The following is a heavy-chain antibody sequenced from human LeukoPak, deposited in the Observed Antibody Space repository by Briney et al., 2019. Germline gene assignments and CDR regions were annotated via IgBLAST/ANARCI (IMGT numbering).Heavy chain of an antibody. J-gene: IGHJ4*02. Sequence: PSETLSLTCTVSGGSISSSSYYWGWIRQPPGKGLEWIGSIYYSGSTYYNPSLKSRVTISVDTSKNQFSLKLSSVTATDTAVYYCARDAPRPDYWGQGTLVTVSS. CDR3: ARDAPRPDY. CDR2: IYYSGST. CDR1: GGSISSSSYY. V-gene: IGHV4-39*02.